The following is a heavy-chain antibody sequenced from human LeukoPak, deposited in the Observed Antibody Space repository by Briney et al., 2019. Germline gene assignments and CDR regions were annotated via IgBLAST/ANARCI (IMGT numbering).Heavy chain of an antibody. Sequence: AGGSLRLSCAASGFTFSSYAIYWVRQAPGKGLEWVSGISGSGGSTYFADSVKGRFTISRDNSKNTVYLQMNSLRAEDTAVYHCAKTPTGYSSGRYAGWIVDCWGQGTLVTVSS. J-gene: IGHJ4*02. CDR3: AKTPTGYSSGRYAGWIVDC. CDR1: GFTFSSYA. D-gene: IGHD6-19*01. V-gene: IGHV3-23*01. CDR2: ISGSGGST.